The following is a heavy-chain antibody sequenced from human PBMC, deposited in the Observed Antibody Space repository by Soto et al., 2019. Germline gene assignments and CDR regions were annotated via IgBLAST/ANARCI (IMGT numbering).Heavy chain of an antibody. D-gene: IGHD6-19*01. CDR1: GFTFGDYA. J-gene: IGHJ5*02. V-gene: IGHV3-49*03. CDR3: TSIAVPVDYVNWFDP. CDR2: IRSKAYGGTT. Sequence: PGGSLRLSCTASGFTFGDYAMSWFRQAPGKGLEWVGFIRSKAYGGTTEYAASVKGSFTISRDDSKSIAYLQMNSLKTEDTAVYYCTSIAVPVDYVNWFDPWGQGTLVTVSS.